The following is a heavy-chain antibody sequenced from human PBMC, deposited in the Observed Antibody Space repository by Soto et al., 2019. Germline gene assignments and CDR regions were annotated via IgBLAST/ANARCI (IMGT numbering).Heavy chain of an antibody. CDR2: ISPYNGDT. J-gene: IGHJ4*02. V-gene: IGHV1-18*01. D-gene: IGHD6-13*01. CDR3: ARGGISSSEGLDY. CDR1: GYTFTNHG. Sequence: GASVKVSCKASGYTFTNHGISWVRQAPGEGLEWMGWISPYNGDTNNVQKFQGRVTMTTDTPTNTGFMELTRLTSDDTAVYYCARGGISSSEGLDYWGQGTLVTVSS.